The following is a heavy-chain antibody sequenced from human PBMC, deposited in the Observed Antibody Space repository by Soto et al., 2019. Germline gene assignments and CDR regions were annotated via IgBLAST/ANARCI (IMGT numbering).Heavy chain of an antibody. CDR1: GFTFNNND. J-gene: IGHJ4*02. CDR2: IRFSSGAT. V-gene: IGHV3-23*01. Sequence: EVRLLESGGGLVQPGGSLRLSCAASGFTFNNNDMIWVRQAPGKGLEWVSGIRFSSGATYYTDFVKGRFTISGDYSKNTLYLKMNSLRVEDTAVYYCARNGGGLAYWGQGTLVTVSS. D-gene: IGHD3-16*01. CDR3: ARNGGGLAY.